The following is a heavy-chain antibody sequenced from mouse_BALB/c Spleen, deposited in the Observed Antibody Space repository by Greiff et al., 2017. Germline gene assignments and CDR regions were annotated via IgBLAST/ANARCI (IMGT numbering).Heavy chain of an antibody. J-gene: IGHJ2*01. V-gene: IGHV1-9*01. Sequence: VQLQQSGAELMKPGASVKISCKATGYTFSSYWIEWVKQRPGHGLEWIGEILPGSGSTNYNEKFKGKATLTADTSSNTAYMQLSSLTSEDSAVYYCARWDYDYGFDYWGQGTTLTVSS. CDR3: ARWDYDYGFDY. D-gene: IGHD2-4*01. CDR1: GYTFSSYW. CDR2: ILPGSGST.